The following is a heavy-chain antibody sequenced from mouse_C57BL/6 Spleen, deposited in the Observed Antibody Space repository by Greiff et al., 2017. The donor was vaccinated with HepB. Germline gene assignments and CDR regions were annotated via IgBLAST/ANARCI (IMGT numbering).Heavy chain of an antibody. CDR1: GYTFTSYW. CDR3: ARERLTPVVARHFDV. CDR2: IYPGSGST. J-gene: IGHJ1*03. V-gene: IGHV1-55*01. Sequence: QVQLQQPGAELVKPGASVKMSCKASGYTFTSYWITWVKQRPGQGLEWIGDIYPGSGSTNYNEKFKSKATLTVDTSSSTAYMQLSSLTSEDSAVYYCARERLTPVVARHFDVWGTGTTVTVSS. D-gene: IGHD1-1*01.